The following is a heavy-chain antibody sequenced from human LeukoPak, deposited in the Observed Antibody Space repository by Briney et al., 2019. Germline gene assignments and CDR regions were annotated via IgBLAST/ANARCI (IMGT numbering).Heavy chain of an antibody. Sequence: LTGGSLRLSCAASGFSFRSYAMNWVRQAPGKGLDWVAVISNDGGNKHHADSVRGRFTISRDNSKNTLYLQMNSLRPEDSAVYYCAKDTSSWYYRYFQHWGQGILVTVSS. J-gene: IGHJ1*01. CDR1: GFSFRSYA. CDR3: AKDTSSWYYRYFQH. V-gene: IGHV3-30*04. D-gene: IGHD6-13*01. CDR2: ISNDGGNK.